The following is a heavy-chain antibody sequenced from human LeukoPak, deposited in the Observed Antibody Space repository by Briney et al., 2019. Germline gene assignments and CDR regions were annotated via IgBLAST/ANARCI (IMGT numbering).Heavy chain of an antibody. V-gene: IGHV3-23*01. Sequence: PGGSLRLSCAASGFTFSSNAMSWVRQAPGKGLEWVSGISGSGGSTYYADSVKGRFTISRDNSKNTLYLQMNSLRAEDTAVYYCARELRGRSTVTTPGLVSYWYFDLWGRGTLVTVSS. CDR1: GFTFSSNA. CDR3: ARELRGRSTVTTPGLVSYWYFDL. CDR2: ISGSGGST. J-gene: IGHJ2*01. D-gene: IGHD4-17*01.